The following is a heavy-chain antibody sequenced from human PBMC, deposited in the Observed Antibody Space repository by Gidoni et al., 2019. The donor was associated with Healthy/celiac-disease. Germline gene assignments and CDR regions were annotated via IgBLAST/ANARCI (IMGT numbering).Heavy chain of an antibody. CDR2: IIPSFGTA. Sequence: QVQLVQSGAEVKKPGSSVKVSCKASGGTFSSYAISWVRQAPGQGLEWMGGIIPSFGTANYAQKFQGRVTITADESTSTAYMELSSLRSEDTAVYYCARDTMVRGTHKPMRGGIDYWGQGTLVTVSS. CDR1: GGTFSSYA. J-gene: IGHJ4*02. D-gene: IGHD3-10*01. V-gene: IGHV1-69*01. CDR3: ARDTMVRGTHKPMRGGIDY.